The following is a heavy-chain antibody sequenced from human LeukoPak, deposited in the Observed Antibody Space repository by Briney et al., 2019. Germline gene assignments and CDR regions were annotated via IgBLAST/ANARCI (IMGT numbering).Heavy chain of an antibody. J-gene: IGHJ4*02. D-gene: IGHD2-2*01. Sequence: PGGSLRLSCAASGFTVSSNYMSWVRQAPGKGLEWVSVIYSGGSTYYADSVKGRFTISRDNSKSTLYLQMNSLRAEDTAVYYCAKKSSTSCYARADYWGQGTLVTVSS. CDR2: IYSGGST. CDR1: GFTVSSNY. CDR3: AKKSSTSCYARADY. V-gene: IGHV3-53*01.